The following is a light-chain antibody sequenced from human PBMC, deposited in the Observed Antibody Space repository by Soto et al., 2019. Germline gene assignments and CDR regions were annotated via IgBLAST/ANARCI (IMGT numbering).Light chain of an antibody. CDR3: GSYTSGDTLV. CDR2: EVS. V-gene: IGLV2-14*01. Sequence: QSALTQPASVSGSPGQSITISCTGTSNDIGGYNYVSWYQQHPGKAPKLIIYEVSDRPSGVSNRFSGSKSGNTASLTISGLQAEDEGDYYCGSYTSGDTLVFGRGTKVTVL. CDR1: SNDIGGYNY. J-gene: IGLJ6*01.